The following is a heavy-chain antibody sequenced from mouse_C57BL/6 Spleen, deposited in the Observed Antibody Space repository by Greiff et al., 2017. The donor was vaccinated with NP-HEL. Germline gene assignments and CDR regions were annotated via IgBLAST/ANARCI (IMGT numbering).Heavy chain of an antibody. Sequence: VQLKQSGGGLVKPGGSLKLSCAASGFTFSSYAMSWVRQTPEKRLEWVATISDGGSYTYYPDNVKGRFTISRDNAKNNLYLQMSHLKSEDTAMYYCARAGYCSGYVLYAMDYWGQGTSVTVSS. CDR2: ISDGGSYT. CDR1: GFTFSSYA. V-gene: IGHV5-4*01. J-gene: IGHJ4*01. D-gene: IGHD3-2*02. CDR3: ARAGYCSGYVLYAMDY.